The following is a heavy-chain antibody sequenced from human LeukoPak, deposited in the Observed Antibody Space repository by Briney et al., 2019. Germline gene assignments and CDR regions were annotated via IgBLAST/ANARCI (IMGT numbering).Heavy chain of an antibody. CDR2: IIPILGIA. CDR3: VRDPGIEGVFWDY. Sequence: GASVKVSCKASGGTFSSYAISWVRQAPGQGLEWMGRIIPILGIANYAQKFQGRVTITADKSTSTAYMELSSLRSEDTAVYYCVRDPGIEGVFWDYWGQGTLVTVSS. J-gene: IGHJ4*02. CDR1: GGTFSSYA. D-gene: IGHD1-26*01. V-gene: IGHV1-69*04.